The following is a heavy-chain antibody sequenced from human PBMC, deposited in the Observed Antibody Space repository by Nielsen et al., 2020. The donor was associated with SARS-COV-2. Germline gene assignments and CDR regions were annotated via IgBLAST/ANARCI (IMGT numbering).Heavy chain of an antibody. CDR3: AGGADFWSGTQRYYMDV. CDR2: INPSGSGT. Sequence: GESLKISCSASGFTFSSTWMDWVRQAPGQGLVWVSRINPSGSGTAYADSVKGRFAVSRDNAGNTVVLQIHSLRVEDTAAYYCAGGADFWSGTQRYYMDVWGKGTTVTVSS. D-gene: IGHD3-3*01. CDR1: GFTFSSTW. V-gene: IGHV3-74*01. J-gene: IGHJ6*03.